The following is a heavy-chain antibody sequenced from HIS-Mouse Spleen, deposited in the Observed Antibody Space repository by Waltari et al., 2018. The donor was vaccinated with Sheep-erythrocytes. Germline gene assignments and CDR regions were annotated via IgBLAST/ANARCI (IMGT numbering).Heavy chain of an antibody. D-gene: IGHD1-26*01. Sequence: EVQLVESGGGLVQPGWSLRLTCAASGFTFSSYWMSWVRQAPGKGLEWVANIKQDGSEKYYVDSVKGRFTISRDNAKNSLYLQMNSLRAEDTAVYYCARVRELLYFQHWGQGTLVTVSS. CDR1: GFTFSSYW. V-gene: IGHV3-7*01. CDR2: IKQDGSEK. J-gene: IGHJ1*01. CDR3: ARVRELLYFQH.